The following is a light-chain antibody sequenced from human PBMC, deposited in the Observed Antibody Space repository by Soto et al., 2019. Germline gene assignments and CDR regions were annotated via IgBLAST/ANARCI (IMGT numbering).Light chain of an antibody. Sequence: EIVLTQSPATLSLSPGEGATLSCRASQSVSSSEAWYQQKPGQAPRLLIYDASNRATGIPVRFSGSGSGTDFTLTISSLEPEDFAVYYCQQRSDWVTFGGGTKVEI. CDR1: QSVSSS. J-gene: IGKJ4*01. CDR2: DAS. V-gene: IGKV3-11*01. CDR3: QQRSDWVT.